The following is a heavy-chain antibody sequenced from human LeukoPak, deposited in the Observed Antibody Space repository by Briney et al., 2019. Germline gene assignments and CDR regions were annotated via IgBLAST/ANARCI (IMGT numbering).Heavy chain of an antibody. V-gene: IGHV1-46*01. J-gene: IGHJ4*02. CDR1: GYSFTSYW. Sequence: GESLKISCKGSGYSFTSYWIGWVRQAPGQGLEWMGIINPSGGSTSYAQKFQGRVTMTRDTSTSTVYMELSSLRSEDTAVYYCARDRVEQWLVRGGYFDYWGQGTLVTVSS. CDR2: INPSGGST. D-gene: IGHD6-19*01. CDR3: ARDRVEQWLVRGGYFDY.